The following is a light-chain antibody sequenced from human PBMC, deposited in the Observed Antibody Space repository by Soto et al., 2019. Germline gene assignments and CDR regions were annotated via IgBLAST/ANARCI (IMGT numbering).Light chain of an antibody. J-gene: IGKJ1*01. V-gene: IGKV3-15*01. CDR2: DAS. Sequence: EIVMTQSPATLSVSPGERATLSCGASQSVSSNLAWHQQKPGQAPRILMYDASTRATGIPARFSGSGSGTEFTLTISSLQSEDFAVYYCQQYSNWPRTFGQGTKVDIK. CDR3: QQYSNWPRT. CDR1: QSVSSN.